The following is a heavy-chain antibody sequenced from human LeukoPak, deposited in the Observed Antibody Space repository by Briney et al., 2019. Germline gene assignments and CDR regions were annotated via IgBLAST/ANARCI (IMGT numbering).Heavy chain of an antibody. Sequence: PGGSLRLSCAASGFTVSSNYMSWVRQAPGKGLEWVSVIYSGGSTYYADSVKGRFTISRDNSKNTLYLQMNSLRAEDTAVYYCARDSGGPMVPYYYYGMDVWGQGTTVTVSS. D-gene: IGHD3-10*01. CDR2: IYSGGST. CDR1: GFTVSSNY. V-gene: IGHV3-66*01. J-gene: IGHJ6*02. CDR3: ARDSGGPMVPYYYYGMDV.